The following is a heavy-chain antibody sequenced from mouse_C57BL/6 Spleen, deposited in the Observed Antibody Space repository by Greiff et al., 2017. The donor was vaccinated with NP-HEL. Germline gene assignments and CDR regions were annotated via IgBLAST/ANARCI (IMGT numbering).Heavy chain of an antibody. CDR1: GYSFTGYF. J-gene: IGHJ2*01. D-gene: IGHD1-1*01. CDR2: INPYNGDT. CDR3: ARSDYYGVGYFDY. V-gene: IGHV1-20*01. Sequence: EVMLVESGPELVKPGDSVKISCKASGYSFTGYFMNWVMQSHGKSLEWIGRINPYNGDTFYNQKFKGKATLTVDKSSSTAHMELRSLTSEDSAVYYCARSDYYGVGYFDYWGQGTTLTVSS.